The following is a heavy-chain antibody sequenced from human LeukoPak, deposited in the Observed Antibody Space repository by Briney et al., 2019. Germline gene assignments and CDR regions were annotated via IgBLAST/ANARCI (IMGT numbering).Heavy chain of an antibody. V-gene: IGHV1-69*13. CDR3: ARDRDPARYSSSWYTPVTQYYYGMDV. CDR2: IIPIFGTA. Sequence: SVKVSCKASGSTFSSYAISWVRQAPGQGLEWMGGIIPIFGTANYAQKFQGRVTITADESTSTAYMELSSLRSEDTAVYYCARDRDPARYSSSWYTPVTQYYYGMDVWGQGTTVTVSS. D-gene: IGHD6-13*01. J-gene: IGHJ6*02. CDR1: GSTFSSYA.